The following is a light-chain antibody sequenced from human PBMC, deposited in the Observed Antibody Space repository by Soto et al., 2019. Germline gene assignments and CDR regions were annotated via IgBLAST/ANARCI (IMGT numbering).Light chain of an antibody. CDR3: SSYAGINNLGV. CDR2: EVN. CDR1: SSDVGGYKY. Sequence: QSALTQPPSASGSPVHSVTISCSGTSSDVGGYKYVSWYQQHPGKAPKLMIFEVNKRPSGVPDRFSGSKSGNTASLTVSGLQAEDEADYYCSSYAGINNLGVFGTGTKLTVL. J-gene: IGLJ1*01. V-gene: IGLV2-8*01.